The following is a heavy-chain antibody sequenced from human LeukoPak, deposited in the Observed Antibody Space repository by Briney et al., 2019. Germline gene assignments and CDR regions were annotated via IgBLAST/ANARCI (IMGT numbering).Heavy chain of an antibody. Sequence: AGGSLRLSCAASGFTFSSYAMNWVRQAPGKGLGWVSAISGSGGSTYYADSVKGRFTISRDNSKNTLYLQMNSLRAEDTAVYYCVRENCGGDCYRYFDVWGRGTLVTVSS. V-gene: IGHV3-23*01. CDR3: VRENCGGDCYRYFDV. D-gene: IGHD2-21*02. J-gene: IGHJ2*01. CDR1: GFTFSSYA. CDR2: ISGSGGST.